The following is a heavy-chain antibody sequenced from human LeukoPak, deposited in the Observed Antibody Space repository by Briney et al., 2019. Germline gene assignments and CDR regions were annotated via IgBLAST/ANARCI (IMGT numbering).Heavy chain of an antibody. J-gene: IGHJ4*02. V-gene: IGHV3-13*01. CDR1: GFTFSSYD. CDR2: IGTAGAT. CDR3: TRATAGFDY. Sequence: PGGSLRLSCAASGFTFSSYDMHWVRQTTGKGLGWVSGIGTAGATFYPGSVKGRFTISRENAKNSLYLQMNNLRAGDTAVYYCTRATAGFDYWGQGTLVTVSS.